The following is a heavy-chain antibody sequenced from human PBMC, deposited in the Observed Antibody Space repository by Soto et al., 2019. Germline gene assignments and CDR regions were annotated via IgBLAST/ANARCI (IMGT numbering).Heavy chain of an antibody. CDR2: IYYSGST. J-gene: IGHJ5*02. CDR1: GGSISSGGYY. V-gene: IGHV4-31*03. D-gene: IGHD5-18*01. CDR3: ASHSYGSFGWFDP. Sequence: SETLSLTCTVSGGSISSGGYYWSWIRQHPGKGLEWIGYIYYSGSTYYNPSLKSRVTISVDTSKNQFSLKLSSVTAADTAVYYCASHSYGSFGWFDPWGQGTLVTVSS.